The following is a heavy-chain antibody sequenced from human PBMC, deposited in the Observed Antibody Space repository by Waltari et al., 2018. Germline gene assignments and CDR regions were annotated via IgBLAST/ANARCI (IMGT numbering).Heavy chain of an antibody. J-gene: IGHJ4*02. CDR1: GYSFTTYW. CDR2: ICPGDSDT. CDR3: ARAPTGTSSPYYFDY. Sequence: EVQLVQSGVEVRKPGQSLKISCKGSGYSFTTYWIGWVRQMPGKGLEWMGFICPGDSDTGYSPSSQGQVTISADNSISTAYLQWGGLKASDTAMYFCARAPTGTSSPYYFDYWGQGTLVTVSS. V-gene: IGHV5-51*01. D-gene: IGHD1-1*01.